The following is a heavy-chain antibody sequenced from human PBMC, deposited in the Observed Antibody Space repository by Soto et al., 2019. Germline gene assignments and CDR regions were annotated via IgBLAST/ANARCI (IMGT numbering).Heavy chain of an antibody. J-gene: IGHJ4*02. CDR1: GFTFSSYA. CDR3: ARAVRGYSYGYAYY. Sequence: QVQLVESGGGVVQPGRSLRLSCAASGFTFSSYAMHWVRQAPGKGLEWVAVISYDGSNKYYADSVTGRFTTSRDNSKNPLYLQMNSPISEDTAVYYCARAVRGYSYGYAYYWGQGTLVTVSS. CDR2: ISYDGSNK. V-gene: IGHV3-30-3*01. D-gene: IGHD5-18*01.